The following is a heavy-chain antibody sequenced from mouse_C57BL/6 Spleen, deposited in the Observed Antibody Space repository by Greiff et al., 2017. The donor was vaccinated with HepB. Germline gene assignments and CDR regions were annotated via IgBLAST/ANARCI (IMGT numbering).Heavy chain of an antibody. CDR2: IDPEDGET. CDR1: GFNIKDYY. V-gene: IGHV14-2*01. Sequence: VTLKVSGAELVKPGASVKLSCTASGFNIKDYYMHWVKQRTEQGLEWIGRIDPEDGETKYAPKFPGKATITADTSSNTAYLQLSSLTSEDTAVYYCARVSCGGVYAMDYWGQGTSVTVSS. CDR3: ARVSCGGVYAMDY. J-gene: IGHJ4*01.